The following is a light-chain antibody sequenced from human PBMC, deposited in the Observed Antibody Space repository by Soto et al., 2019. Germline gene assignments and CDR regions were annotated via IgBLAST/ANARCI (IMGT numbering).Light chain of an antibody. J-gene: IGKJ4*01. CDR2: AAS. CDR1: QGISSY. Sequence: AIRMTQSPSSFSASTGDRVTITCRASQGISSYLAWYQQKPGKAPKLLIYAASTLKSGVPSRFSGSESGTDFTLTISCLQSEDFATYDCQQYYSYPLTFGGGTKVEIK. V-gene: IGKV1-8*01. CDR3: QQYYSYPLT.